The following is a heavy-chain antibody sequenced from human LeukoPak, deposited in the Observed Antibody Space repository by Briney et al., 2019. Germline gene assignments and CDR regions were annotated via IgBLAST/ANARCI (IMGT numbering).Heavy chain of an antibody. V-gene: IGHV3-48*02. CDR2: IGSSGSPT. Sequence: PGGSLRLSCAASGFAFGSYNMNWVRQAPGKGLEWISYIGSSGSPTHYADSVGGRFTISRDNAKNSLYLQMNSLRDEDTAVYFCARRPYSDTSGRLSDVWGQGTTVTVSS. CDR3: ARRPYSDTSGRLSDV. D-gene: IGHD3-22*01. CDR1: GFAFGSYN. J-gene: IGHJ6*02.